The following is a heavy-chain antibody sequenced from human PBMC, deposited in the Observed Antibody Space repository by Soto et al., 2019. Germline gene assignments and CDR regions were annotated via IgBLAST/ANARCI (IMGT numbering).Heavy chain of an antibody. V-gene: IGHV1-3*01. Sequence: QVQLVQSGAEVKKPGASVKVSCKASGYTFTSYAMHWVRQAPGQRLEWMGGINAGNGNTKYSQKFQGRVTITRDTSASTAYMELSSLRSEDTAVYYCARDRLLWDYFDYWGQGTLVTVSS. D-gene: IGHD2-15*01. CDR3: ARDRLLWDYFDY. CDR2: INAGNGNT. J-gene: IGHJ4*02. CDR1: GYTFTSYA.